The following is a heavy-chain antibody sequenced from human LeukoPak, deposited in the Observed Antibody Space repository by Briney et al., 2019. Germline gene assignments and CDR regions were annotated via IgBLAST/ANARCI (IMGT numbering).Heavy chain of an antibody. Sequence: GGSLRLSCAASGFTFSSYSMNWVRQAPGKGLEWVSSISSSSSYIYYADSVKGRFTISRDNAKNSLYLQMNSLRAEDTAVYYCARVMGSNYELASDYWGQGTLVTVSS. CDR1: GFTFSSYS. J-gene: IGHJ4*02. V-gene: IGHV3-21*01. D-gene: IGHD4-11*01. CDR3: ARVMGSNYELASDY. CDR2: ISSSSSYI.